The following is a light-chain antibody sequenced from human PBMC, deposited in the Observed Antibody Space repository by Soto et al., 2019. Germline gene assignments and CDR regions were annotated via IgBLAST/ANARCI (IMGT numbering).Light chain of an antibody. CDR2: STN. Sequence: QAVVTQEPSFSVSPGGTVTLTCGLSSGSVSTSYYPSWYQQTPGQAPRTLIYSTNTRSSGVPDRFSGSILGNKAALTITGAQADDESDYYCVLYMGSLPVLGGGTQLTVL. J-gene: IGLJ7*01. V-gene: IGLV8-61*01. CDR3: VLYMGSLPV. CDR1: SGSVSTSYY.